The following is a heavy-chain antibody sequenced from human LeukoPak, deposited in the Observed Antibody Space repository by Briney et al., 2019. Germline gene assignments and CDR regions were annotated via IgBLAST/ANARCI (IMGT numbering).Heavy chain of an antibody. V-gene: IGHV5-51*01. CDR1: GYSFASYW. CDR3: ARLGYCSTTSCSGGDY. Sequence: GESLKISCKTSGYSFASYWIGWVRQMPGKGLERMGIIFPDDSDTRYSPSFEGHVTISVDKSFSTTYLQWASLKASDTAMYYCARLGYCSTTSCSGGDYWGQGTLVTVSS. D-gene: IGHD2-2*01. J-gene: IGHJ4*02. CDR2: IFPDDSDT.